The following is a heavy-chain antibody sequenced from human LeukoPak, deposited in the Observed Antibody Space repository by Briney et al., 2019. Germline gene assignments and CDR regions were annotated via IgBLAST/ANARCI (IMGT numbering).Heavy chain of an antibody. CDR3: ASIFY. Sequence: PGGDLRLSCASSGFTVSNNYMTWVRPAPGQGLECVSVIYCGGTTYYAASVKGRFTTSRDNSKNTLYLQMHGVRAEDTAVYYCASIFYWGQGTLVTVSS. CDR1: GFTVSNNY. CDR2: IYCGGTT. V-gene: IGHV3-66*01. J-gene: IGHJ4*02.